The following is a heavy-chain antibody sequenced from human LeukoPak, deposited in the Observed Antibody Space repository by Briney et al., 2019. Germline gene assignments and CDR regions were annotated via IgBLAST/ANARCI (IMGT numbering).Heavy chain of an antibody. Sequence: GGSLRLSCAASGFTFSDYYMSWIRQAPGKGLEWVLHISSSDNSIHYADSVKGRFTISRDNAKNSLYLQMNSLRVEDTAVYYCARDDQGVVDHWGQGTLVTVSS. CDR2: ISSSDNSI. CDR3: ARDDQGVVDH. V-gene: IGHV3-11*01. J-gene: IGHJ4*02. D-gene: IGHD2-15*01. CDR1: GFTFSDYY.